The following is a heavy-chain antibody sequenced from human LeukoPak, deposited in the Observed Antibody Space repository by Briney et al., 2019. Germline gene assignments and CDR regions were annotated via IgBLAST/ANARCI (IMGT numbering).Heavy chain of an antibody. Sequence: PGGSLRLSCAASGFTFSDYYMSWIRQAPGKGLGCISYITSGSSIYYADSVKGRFTISRDNAKNSLYLQMNSLRAEDTAVYYCARGYYFYDRSGSAYYWGQGTLVTVSS. CDR3: ARGYYFYDRSGSAYY. J-gene: IGHJ4*02. CDR2: ITSGSSI. CDR1: GFTFSDYY. V-gene: IGHV3-11*04. D-gene: IGHD3-22*01.